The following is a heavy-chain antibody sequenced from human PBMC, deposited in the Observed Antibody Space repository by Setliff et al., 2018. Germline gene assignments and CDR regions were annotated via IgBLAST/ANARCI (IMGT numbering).Heavy chain of an antibody. CDR2: IYHDGNT. V-gene: IGHV4-4*02. J-gene: IGHJ4*02. D-gene: IGHD1-26*01. CDR3: AKGGGRYHSAS. Sequence: SETLSLTCAVSRGSITSTYWWTWVRQPPGKGLEWIGEIYHDGNTKFNPSVHYNPSLKSQITISIDKSKNQFSLKLTSVTAADTAVYYCAKGGGRYHSASWGQGTLVTVSS. CDR1: RGSITSTYW.